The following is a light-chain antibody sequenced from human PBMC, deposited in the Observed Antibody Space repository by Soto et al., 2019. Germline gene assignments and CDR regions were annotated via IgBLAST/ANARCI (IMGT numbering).Light chain of an antibody. CDR1: QTVSSS. CDR2: DAS. V-gene: IGKV3-20*01. J-gene: IGKJ1*01. CDR3: QQYGSSPWT. Sequence: EIVTTQSPATLSVSPCEIATLSCRASQTVSSSLAWYQQKPGQAPRLLIYDASTRATGIPDRFSGSGSGTDFTLTISRLEPEDFAVYYCQQYGSSPWTFGQGTKVDI.